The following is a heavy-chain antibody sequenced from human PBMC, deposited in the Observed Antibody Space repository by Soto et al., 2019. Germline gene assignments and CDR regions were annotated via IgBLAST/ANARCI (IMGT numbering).Heavy chain of an antibody. CDR3: ARVDRIQVWLSAAYFYYYYMDV. Sequence: EVQLMESGGGLVQPGGSLRLSCAASGFTFSTYSMNWVRQAPGKGLEWVSCISSSGSSIYYADSVKGRFTISRDNAKNSLYLQMNSLRAEDTAVYYCARVDRIQVWLSAAYFYYYYMDVWGKGTTVTVSS. D-gene: IGHD5-18*01. J-gene: IGHJ6*03. V-gene: IGHV3-48*01. CDR1: GFTFSTYS. CDR2: ISSSGSSI.